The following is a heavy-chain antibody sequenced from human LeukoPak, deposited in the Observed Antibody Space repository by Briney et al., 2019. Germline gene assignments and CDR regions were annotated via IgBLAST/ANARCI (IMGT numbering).Heavy chain of an antibody. CDR2: INPNSGGT. V-gene: IGHV1-2*02. CDR3: ARVRDGYRGYYFDY. J-gene: IGHJ4*02. D-gene: IGHD5-24*01. Sequence: GASVKVSCKASGYTFTGYYMHWVRQAPGQGLEWMGWINPNSGGTNYAQKFQGRVTMTRDTSISTAYMELSRLRSDDTAVYYCARVRDGYRGYYFDYWGQGTLVTVSS. CDR1: GYTFTGYY.